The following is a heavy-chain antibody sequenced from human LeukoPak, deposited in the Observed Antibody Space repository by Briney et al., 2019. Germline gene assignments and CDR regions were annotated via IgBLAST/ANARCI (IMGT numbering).Heavy chain of an antibody. J-gene: IGHJ5*02. CDR2: ISTSSSYI. D-gene: IGHD3-10*01. CDR3: ASGPGRVRGTHWFDP. CDR1: GFTFSSYS. V-gene: IGHV3-21*04. Sequence: PGGSLRLSCAASGFTFSSYSMNWVRQAPGKGLEWVSSISTSSSYIYYADSVKGRFTISRDNAKNSLYLQMNSLRSDDTAVYYCASGPGRVRGTHWFDPWGQGTLVTVSS.